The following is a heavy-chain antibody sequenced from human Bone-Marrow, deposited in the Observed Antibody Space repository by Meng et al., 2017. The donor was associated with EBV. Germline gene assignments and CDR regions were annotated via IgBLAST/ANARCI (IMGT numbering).Heavy chain of an antibody. V-gene: IGHV4-4*02. Sequence: VRLPGSAPGLVNPSGTLSLPCAVSGGSISSSNWWSWVRQPPGKGLEWMGEIYHSGSTNYNPSLKSRVTISVDKSKNQFSLKLSSVTAADTAVYYCLLQVQDDDYWGQGTLVTVSS. D-gene: IGHD1-1*01. CDR1: GGSISSSNW. J-gene: IGHJ4*02. CDR3: LLQVQDDDY. CDR2: IYHSGST.